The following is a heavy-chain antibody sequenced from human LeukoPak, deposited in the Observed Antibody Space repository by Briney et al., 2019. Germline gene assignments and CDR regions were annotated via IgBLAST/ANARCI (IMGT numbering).Heavy chain of an antibody. Sequence: PGGSLRLSCAASGFTFSSYGMHWVRQAPGKGLEWVAVISYDGSNKYYADSVKGRFTISRDNSKNTLYLQMNSLRAEDTAVYYCAKDAKGIGSLYFDYWGQGTLVTVSS. J-gene: IGHJ4*02. D-gene: IGHD6-13*01. CDR3: AKDAKGIGSLYFDY. CDR2: ISYDGSNK. CDR1: GFTFSSYG. V-gene: IGHV3-30*18.